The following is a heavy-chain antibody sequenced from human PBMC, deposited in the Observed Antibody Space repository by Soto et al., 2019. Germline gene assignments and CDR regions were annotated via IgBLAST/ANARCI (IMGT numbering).Heavy chain of an antibody. CDR3: ASRALGERDYFDY. CDR2: IYHTGST. Sequence: QVQLQESGPRLVKPSGTLSLTCAVSSDSISSSNWWSWVRQPPGKGLEWIGEIYHTGSTNYNPSLKSRVIISVDKSKNQFSLKLSSVTAADTAVSYCASRALGERDYFDYWGQGTLVTVSS. D-gene: IGHD3-10*01. CDR1: SDSISSSNW. V-gene: IGHV4-4*02. J-gene: IGHJ4*02.